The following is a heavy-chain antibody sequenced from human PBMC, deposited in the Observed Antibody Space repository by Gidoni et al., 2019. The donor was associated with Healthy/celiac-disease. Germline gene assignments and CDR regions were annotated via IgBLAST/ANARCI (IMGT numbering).Heavy chain of an antibody. CDR1: GGSIRSGDYY. V-gene: IGHV4-30-4*01. Sequence: QVQLQESGPGLVKPSQTLSLTCTVSGGSIRSGDYYWSWIRQPPVKGLEWIGYIDYSGSTYYNPSLKSRVTISVDTSKNQFSLKLSSVTAADTAVYYCARGEGGSGRFDPWGQGTLVTVSS. CDR3: ARGEGGSGRFDP. D-gene: IGHD3-10*01. J-gene: IGHJ5*02. CDR2: IDYSGST.